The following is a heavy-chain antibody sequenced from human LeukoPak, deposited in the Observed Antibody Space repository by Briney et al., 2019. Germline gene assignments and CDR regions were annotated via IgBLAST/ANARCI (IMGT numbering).Heavy chain of an antibody. CDR2: IYSGGST. D-gene: IGHD1-26*01. Sequence: GGSLRLSCAASGFTVSSNYMSWVRQAPGKGLEWVSIIYSGGSTFYADSVKGRFTISRDNSKNTLHLQMNNLRAEDTAVYYCARGGSYLSAFDIWGQGTMVTVSP. CDR1: GFTVSSNY. V-gene: IGHV3-53*01. J-gene: IGHJ3*02. CDR3: ARGGSYLSAFDI.